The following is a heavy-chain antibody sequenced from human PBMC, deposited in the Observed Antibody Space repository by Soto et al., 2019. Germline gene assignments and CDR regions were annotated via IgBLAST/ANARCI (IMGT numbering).Heavy chain of an antibody. Sequence: QVQLVQSVAEVKKPGSSVKVSCKASGGTFSSYAISWVRQAPGQGLEWMGGVIPIFGTANYAQKFQGRVTITADESTSKAYMELSSLRSEDTAVYYCASGLEVITYGNFDYWGQGPLVTVSS. CDR2: VIPIFGTA. V-gene: IGHV1-69*01. J-gene: IGHJ4*02. CDR1: GGTFSSYA. CDR3: ASGLEVITYGNFDY. D-gene: IGHD3-22*01.